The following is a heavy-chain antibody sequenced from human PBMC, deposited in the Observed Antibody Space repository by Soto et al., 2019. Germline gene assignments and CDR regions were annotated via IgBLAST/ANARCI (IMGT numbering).Heavy chain of an antibody. CDR1: GYTFTSYY. CDR2: INPSGGGT. V-gene: IGHV1-46*03. CDR3: ARGGDLRSFAWPQSDY. Sequence: ASVKVSCKASGYTFTSYYMHWVRQAPGQGLEWMGIINPSGGGTSYAQKFQGRVTMTRDTSTSTVYMELSSLRSEDTAVYYCARGGDLRSFAWPQSDYWGQGTLVTVSS. D-gene: IGHD3-9*01. J-gene: IGHJ4*02.